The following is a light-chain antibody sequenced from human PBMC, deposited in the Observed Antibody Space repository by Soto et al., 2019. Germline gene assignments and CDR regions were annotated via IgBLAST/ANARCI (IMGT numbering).Light chain of an antibody. Sequence: DIQMTQSPSSLSASVGDRVTITCRASESISTWLAWYQQKPGKAPKLLIYGASSLESGVPPRFSGDGSETEFTLTISRRQRDDFGTYYCQQYSRLWSFGQGTKVEIE. J-gene: IGKJ1*01. CDR1: ESISTW. CDR3: QQYSRLWS. V-gene: IGKV1-5*03. CDR2: GAS.